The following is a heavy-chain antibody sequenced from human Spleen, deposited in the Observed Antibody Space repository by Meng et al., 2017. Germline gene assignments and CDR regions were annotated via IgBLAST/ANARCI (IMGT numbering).Heavy chain of an antibody. J-gene: IGHJ4*02. CDR3: ARGLAVAGSWGVDY. D-gene: IGHD6-19*01. V-gene: IGHV1-69*06. CDR2: IIPIFGTA. Sequence: SVKVSCKASGGTFSSYAISWVRQAPGQGLEWMGGIIPIFGTANYAQKFQGRVTITADKSTSTAYMELSRLRSEDTAVYYCARGLAVAGSWGVDYWGQGTLVTVSS. CDR1: GGTFSSYA.